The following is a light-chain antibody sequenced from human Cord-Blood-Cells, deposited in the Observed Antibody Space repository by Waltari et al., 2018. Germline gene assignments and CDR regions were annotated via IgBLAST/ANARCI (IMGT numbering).Light chain of an antibody. CDR1: QSISSW. J-gene: IGKJ4*01. CDR3: QQYNSSPLT. V-gene: IGKV1-5*01. Sequence: DIQMTQSPSTLSASVGDRVTITCRASQSISSWLAWYQQKPGKAPKLLIYDASSLESGVPSRFSGSGSGTEFTLTLSSMQPDDFATYYCQQYNSSPLTFGVGTKVEIK. CDR2: DAS.